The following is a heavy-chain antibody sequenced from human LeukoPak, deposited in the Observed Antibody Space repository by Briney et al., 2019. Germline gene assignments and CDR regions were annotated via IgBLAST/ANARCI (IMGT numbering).Heavy chain of an antibody. CDR1: GFTFDDYA. CDR3: ARDIVFRQQLVRSYYYMDV. V-gene: IGHV3-9*01. D-gene: IGHD6-13*01. CDR2: ISWNRGSI. J-gene: IGHJ6*03. Sequence: GRSLRLSCAASGFTFDDYAMHWVRQAPGKGLEWVSGISWNRGSIGYADSVKGRFTISRDNANNSLYLQMNSLRAEDTAVYYCARDIVFRQQLVRSYYYMDVWGKGTTVTVSS.